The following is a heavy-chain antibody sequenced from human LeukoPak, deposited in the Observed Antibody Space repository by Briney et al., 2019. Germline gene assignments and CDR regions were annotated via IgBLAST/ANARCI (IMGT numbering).Heavy chain of an antibody. D-gene: IGHD2-15*01. Sequence: GGSLRLSCVASGFTFSSYSRNWVRQAPGKGLEWVSYISSGSSTIYYADSVKGRFTISRDNAKNTLYLQMNSLRAEDTAVYYCASLGYQMDYWGQGTLVTVSS. CDR2: ISSGSSTI. V-gene: IGHV3-48*01. CDR1: GFTFSSYS. CDR3: ASLGYQMDY. J-gene: IGHJ4*02.